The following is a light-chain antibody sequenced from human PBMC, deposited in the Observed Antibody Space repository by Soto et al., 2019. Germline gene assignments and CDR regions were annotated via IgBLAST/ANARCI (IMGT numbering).Light chain of an antibody. J-gene: IGKJ1*01. CDR1: QSVPSTY. Sequence: VLSQSPGRLSLSPGERATLSCRASQSVPSTYFAWYQQKSGQPPRLLISGTSNRATGIPDRFSGSGSGRDFTLTISRLEHEDFAVYFCQQFGNSPWTFGQGTKVDIK. V-gene: IGKV3-20*01. CDR2: GTS. CDR3: QQFGNSPWT.